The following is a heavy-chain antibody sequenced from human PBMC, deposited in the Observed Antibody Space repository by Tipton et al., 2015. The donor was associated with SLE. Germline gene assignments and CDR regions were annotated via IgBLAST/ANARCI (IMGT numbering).Heavy chain of an antibody. D-gene: IGHD3-22*01. V-gene: IGHV4-39*07. Sequence: LRLSCTVSGGSISSSRYYWGWIRQPPGKGLEWIGSMYYSGSTYYNPSLKSRVTISVDTSKNQFSLKLSSVTAADTAVYYCARVEGYYYDSSGPRDWGQGTLVTVSS. J-gene: IGHJ4*02. CDR1: GGSISSSRYY. CDR2: MYYSGST. CDR3: ARVEGYYYDSSGPRD.